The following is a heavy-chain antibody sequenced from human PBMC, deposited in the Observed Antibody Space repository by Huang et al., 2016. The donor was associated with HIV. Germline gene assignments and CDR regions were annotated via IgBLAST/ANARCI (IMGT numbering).Heavy chain of an antibody. CDR1: GFSILIYY. D-gene: IGHD6-13*01. V-gene: IGHV1-46*03. Sequence: QVQLVQSGAEVKKPGASVTISCKASGFSILIYYIHWVRQAPGQGLEWMGIVTPSGGGADYAQKCKGRVTMTRDTSTRPLYMELSSLRSEDTAVYYCAREGITPSGTEVSGFDFWGQGTPVSVSS. CDR3: AREGITPSGTEVSGFDF. J-gene: IGHJ5*01. CDR2: VTPSGGGA.